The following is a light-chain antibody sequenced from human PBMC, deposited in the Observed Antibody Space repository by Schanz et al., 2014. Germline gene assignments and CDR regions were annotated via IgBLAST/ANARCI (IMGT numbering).Light chain of an antibody. CDR3: SSYTTNSAPGVV. J-gene: IGLJ2*01. V-gene: IGLV2-11*01. CDR2: DVT. CDR1: SSDVGGYNY. Sequence: QSALTQPRSVSGSPGQSVTISCTGTSSDVGGYNYVSWYQQHPGKAPQLMIHDVTKRPSGVPDRFSGSKSGNTASLTISGLQAEDEADYYCSSYTTNSAPGVVFGGGTKLTVL.